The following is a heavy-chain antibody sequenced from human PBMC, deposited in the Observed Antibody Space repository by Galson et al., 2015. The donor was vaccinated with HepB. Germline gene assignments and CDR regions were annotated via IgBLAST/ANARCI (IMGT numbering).Heavy chain of an antibody. Sequence: SLRLSCAASGFTFNNYWMTWVRQAPGRGLEWVANIKQDGSEKYYVDSVKGRFTISRDNAKNSLYIQMDSLRAEDTAVYYCARNDYASGTYPLDYWGQGTLVTVSS. J-gene: IGHJ4*02. CDR2: IKQDGSEK. D-gene: IGHD3-10*01. CDR3: ARNDYASGTYPLDY. CDR1: GFTFNNYW. V-gene: IGHV3-7*03.